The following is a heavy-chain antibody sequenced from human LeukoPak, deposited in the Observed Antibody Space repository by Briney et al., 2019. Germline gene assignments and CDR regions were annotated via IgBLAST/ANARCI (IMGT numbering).Heavy chain of an antibody. J-gene: IGHJ6*02. CDR1: GGSISSSNW. CDR2: IYHSGST. V-gene: IGHV4-4*02. CDR3: ARVPAPYYYGSGSPHYYYYGMDV. Sequence: SETLSLTCAVSGGSISSSNWWSWVRQPPGKGLEWIGEIYHSGSTNYNPSLKSRVTISVDKSKNQFSLKLSSVTAADTAVYYCARVPAPYYYGSGSPHYYYYGMDVWGQGTTVTVSS. D-gene: IGHD3-10*01.